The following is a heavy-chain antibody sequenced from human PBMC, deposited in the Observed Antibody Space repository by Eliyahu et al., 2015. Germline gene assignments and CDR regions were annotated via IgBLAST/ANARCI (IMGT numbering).Heavy chain of an antibody. V-gene: IGHV3-53*01. CDR3: ARDLGAYKRAFDY. CDR2: MYNGGAA. D-gene: IGHD3-16*01. CDR1: GFTVSSNY. J-gene: IGHJ4*02. Sequence: EVQLVESGGGLIQPGGSLRLSXAASGFTVSSNYMSWVRQAPGKGLEWLSVMYNGGAAYYADSVKGRFTISRDNSKNTLYLQMSSLRADDTAVYYCARDLGAYKRAFDYWGQGTLVTVSS.